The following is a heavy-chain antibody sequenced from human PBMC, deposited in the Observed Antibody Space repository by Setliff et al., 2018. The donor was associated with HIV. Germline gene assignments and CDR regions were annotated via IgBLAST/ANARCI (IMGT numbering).Heavy chain of an antibody. CDR1: GFTFSIYN. Sequence: PGGSLRLSCEASGFTFSIYNMNWVRQVPGKGLEWVSYISTSGSTIYYADSVKGRFTISRDNGKKSLYLQMDSLRDEDTAVYYCAREKFENGDYEFVSTFDSWGQGIQVTVSS. CDR2: ISTSGSTI. D-gene: IGHD4-17*01. V-gene: IGHV3-48*02. CDR3: AREKFENGDYEFVSTFDS. J-gene: IGHJ4*02.